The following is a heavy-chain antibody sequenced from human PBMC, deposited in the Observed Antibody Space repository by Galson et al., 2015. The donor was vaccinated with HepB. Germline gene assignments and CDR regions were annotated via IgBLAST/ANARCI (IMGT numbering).Heavy chain of an antibody. CDR2: ISAYNGNT. CDR3: ASIAAAGTDGP. J-gene: IGHJ5*02. D-gene: IGHD6-13*01. CDR1: GYTFTSYG. Sequence: SVKVSCKASGYTFTSYGISWVRQAPGQGLEWMGWISAYNGNTNYAQKLQGRVTMTTDTSTSTTYMELRSLRSDDTAVYYCASIAAAGTDGPWGQGTLVTVSS. V-gene: IGHV1-18*04.